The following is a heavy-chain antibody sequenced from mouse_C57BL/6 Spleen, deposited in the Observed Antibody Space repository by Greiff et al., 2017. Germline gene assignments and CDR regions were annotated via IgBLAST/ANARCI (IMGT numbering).Heavy chain of an antibody. CDR1: GFTFSDYG. Sequence: EVKLVESGGGLVKPGGSLKLSCAASGFTFSDYGMHWVRQAPGKGLEWVAYISSGSSTIYYADTVKGRFTISRDNAKNTLFLQMTSLRSEDTAMYYCARQGYDVYFDYWGQGTTLTVSS. J-gene: IGHJ2*01. D-gene: IGHD2-2*01. CDR3: ARQGYDVYFDY. V-gene: IGHV5-17*01. CDR2: ISSGSSTI.